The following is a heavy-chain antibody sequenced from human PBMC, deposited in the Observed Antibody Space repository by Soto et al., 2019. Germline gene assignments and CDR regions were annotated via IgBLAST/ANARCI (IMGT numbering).Heavy chain of an antibody. CDR3: ATGDDSGRAE. D-gene: IGHD3-10*01. CDR2: IWYDGSDK. Sequence: QVQLVESGGGVVQPGRSLRLSCAASGFIFSNYGMHWVRQAPGKGLEWVAVIWYDGSDKYYADSVKGRFTISRDNSKNTLYLQMNSLRAEDTAVYDCATGDDSGRAEWGQGTLVTVSS. J-gene: IGHJ4*02. CDR1: GFIFSNYG. V-gene: IGHV3-33*01.